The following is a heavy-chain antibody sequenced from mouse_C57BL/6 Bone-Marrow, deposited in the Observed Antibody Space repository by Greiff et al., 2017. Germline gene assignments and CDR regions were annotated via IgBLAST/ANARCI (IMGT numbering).Heavy chain of an antibody. J-gene: IGHJ1*03. CDR2: IWSGGST. D-gene: IGHD1-3*01. V-gene: IGHV2-2*01. CDR1: GFSLTSYG. Sequence: VHLVESGPGLVQPSQSLSITCTVSGFSLTSYGVHWVRQSPGKGLEWLGVIWSGGSTDYNAAFISRLSLSKDNSKSQVFFKMNSLQADDTAIYYCARKRGSGWYFDVWGTGTTVTVSS. CDR3: ARKRGSGWYFDV.